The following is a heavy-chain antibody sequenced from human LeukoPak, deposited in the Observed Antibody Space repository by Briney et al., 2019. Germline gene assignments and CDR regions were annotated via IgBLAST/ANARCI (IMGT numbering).Heavy chain of an antibody. J-gene: IGHJ6*02. CDR1: GFTFSSYS. CDR2: ISSSSSYI. CDR3: ARDREIYGMDA. V-gene: IGHV3-21*01. Sequence: GGSLRLSCAASGFTFSSYSMNWVRQAPGKGLEWVSSISSSSSYIYYADSVKGRFTISRDNAKNSLYLQMNSLRAEDTAVYYCARDREIYGMDAWGQGTTVTVSS.